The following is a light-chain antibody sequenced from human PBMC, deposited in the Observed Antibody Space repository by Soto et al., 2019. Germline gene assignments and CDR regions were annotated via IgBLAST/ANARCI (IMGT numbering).Light chain of an antibody. V-gene: IGKV3-15*01. CDR1: QTVAGA. CDR3: QQYNDWPPYT. J-gene: IGKJ2*01. CDR2: GAS. Sequence: EIVMTQSPATLSVSPGERATLSCRASQTVAGALAWYRQKPGQAPRLLLYGASTRATGVPDRFSGSGSGTDFTLTISSLQSEDFAVYYCQQYNDWPPYTFGQGTNVEIK.